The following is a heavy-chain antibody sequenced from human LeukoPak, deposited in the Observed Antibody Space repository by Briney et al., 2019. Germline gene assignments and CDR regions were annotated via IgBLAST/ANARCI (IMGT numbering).Heavy chain of an antibody. J-gene: IGHJ4*02. Sequence: ASVKVSCKASGGTFSSYAISWVRQAPGQGLEWMGRIIPILGIANYAQKFQGRVTITADKSTSTAYMELSSLRSEDTAVYYCATEPPPLTYYDSSGYYFVPHYWGQGTLVTVSS. CDR3: ATEPPPLTYYDSSGYYFVPHY. CDR1: GGTFSSYA. CDR2: IIPILGIA. V-gene: IGHV1-69*04. D-gene: IGHD3-22*01.